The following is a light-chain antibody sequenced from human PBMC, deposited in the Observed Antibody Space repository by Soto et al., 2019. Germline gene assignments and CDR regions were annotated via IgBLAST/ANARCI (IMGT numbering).Light chain of an antibody. Sequence: DIQMTQSPSTLSASVGDRVTITCRASQSISTWLAWYQQKPGKAPKLLIYKASNLEGGVPSRFSGSVSGTEFNITIRSLQPDDFATYYCQQYTTYPLTFGGGTTVEIK. CDR3: QQYTTYPLT. V-gene: IGKV1-5*03. CDR1: QSISTW. J-gene: IGKJ4*01. CDR2: KAS.